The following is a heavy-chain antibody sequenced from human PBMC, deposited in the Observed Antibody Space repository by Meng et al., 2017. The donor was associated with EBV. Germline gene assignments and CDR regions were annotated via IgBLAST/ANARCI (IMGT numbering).Heavy chain of an antibody. D-gene: IGHD3-10*01. Sequence: QGQLVQSAAEVKKAGSSVKVSCKTSGGPFRYYAISWVRQAPGQGLEWLGGFLPRLGAPNYAQKFHVRVKITADESTSTHYMDLSSLRSEDTAIYYCASESGRGYTPDYWGQGTLVTVSS. V-gene: IGHV1-69*01. J-gene: IGHJ4*02. CDR2: FLPRLGAP. CDR1: GGPFRYYA. CDR3: ASESGRGYTPDY.